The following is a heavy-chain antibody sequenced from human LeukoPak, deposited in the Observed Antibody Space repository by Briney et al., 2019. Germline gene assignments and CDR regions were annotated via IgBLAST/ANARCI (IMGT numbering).Heavy chain of an antibody. J-gene: IGHJ4*02. CDR2: IKQDESEE. D-gene: IGHD2-15*01. CDR1: GFRFSSYW. Sequence: GESLRLSCVASGFRFSSYWMSWVRQAPGKGLEWVANIKQDESEEYYADSVKGRFTISRDNAKNSLYLQMNSLRVEDTAVYYCARVSGLDYWGQGTLVTVSS. V-gene: IGHV3-7*04. CDR3: ARVSGLDY.